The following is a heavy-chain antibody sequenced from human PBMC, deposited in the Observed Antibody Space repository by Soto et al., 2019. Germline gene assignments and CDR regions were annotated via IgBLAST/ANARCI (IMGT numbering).Heavy chain of an antibody. V-gene: IGHV4-34*01. D-gene: IGHD3-9*01. CDR1: GGSFSGYY. J-gene: IGHJ6*03. Sequence: SETLSLTCAVYGGSFSGYYWSWSRQPPGKGLEWIGEINHSGSTNYNPSLKSRVTISVDTSKNQFSLKLSSVTAADTAVYYCGRGRIDWLLANYYYYMDVWGKGTTVTVSS. CDR2: INHSGST. CDR3: GRGRIDWLLANYYYYMDV.